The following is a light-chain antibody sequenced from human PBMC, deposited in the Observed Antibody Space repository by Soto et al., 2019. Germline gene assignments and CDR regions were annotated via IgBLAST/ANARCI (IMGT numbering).Light chain of an antibody. V-gene: IGKV1-5*01. Sequence: DLQMTQSPSTLSASVGGRVTITCRASQNISRWLAWYQQKPGKAPKLLIYDASNLQSGVPPRFSGSGSGTDFTLAISSLQPEDSATYYRLQDINYPWTFGQGTKVDSK. CDR3: LQDINYPWT. CDR1: QNISRW. J-gene: IGKJ1*01. CDR2: DAS.